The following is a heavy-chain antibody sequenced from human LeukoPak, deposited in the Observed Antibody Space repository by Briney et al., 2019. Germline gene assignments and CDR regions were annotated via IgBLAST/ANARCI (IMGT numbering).Heavy chain of an antibody. CDR3: ARDKDYYDPFDP. Sequence: ASVKVSCKASGYTFTTYGISWVRQAPGQGLEWMGWISAYSGNTNYAQKLQGRVTMTTDTSTSTAYMELRSLTSDDTAVYYCARDKDYYDPFDPWGQGTLVTVSS. V-gene: IGHV1-18*01. CDR1: GYTFTTYG. J-gene: IGHJ5*02. D-gene: IGHD3-22*01. CDR2: ISAYSGNT.